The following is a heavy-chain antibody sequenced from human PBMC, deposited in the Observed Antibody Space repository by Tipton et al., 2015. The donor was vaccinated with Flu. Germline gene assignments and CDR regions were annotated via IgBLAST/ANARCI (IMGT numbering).Heavy chain of an antibody. Sequence: TLSLTCEVSGDSITSDYYWGWVRQFPGKGLEWIGSVSRSGNTDYNPSLKSRVTISIDTSKNQFFLKMSSVTAADTAVYYCARHTGDSVRGVIDYWGQGTLVTVSS. CDR3: ARHTGDSVRGVIDY. D-gene: IGHD3-10*02. V-gene: IGHV4-38-2*01. J-gene: IGHJ4*02. CDR1: GDSITSDYY. CDR2: VSRSGNT.